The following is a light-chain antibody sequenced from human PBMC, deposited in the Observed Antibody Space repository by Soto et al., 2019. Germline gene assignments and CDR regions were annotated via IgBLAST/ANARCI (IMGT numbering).Light chain of an antibody. V-gene: IGLV2-11*01. CDR3: CSYAGSYTFV. CDR1: SSDVGGYQY. Sequence: QSALTQPRSVSGAPGQSVTISCTGTSSDVGGYQYVSWYQQHPGKAPKLMICDVTKRPSGVPDRFSGSKSGNTASLTISGLQAEDEADYYCCSYAGSYTFVFGAGTQLTVL. CDR2: DVT. J-gene: IGLJ7*01.